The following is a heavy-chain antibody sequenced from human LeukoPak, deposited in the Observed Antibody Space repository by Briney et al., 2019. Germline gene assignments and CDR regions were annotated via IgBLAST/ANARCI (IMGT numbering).Heavy chain of an antibody. J-gene: IGHJ5*02. CDR1: GGSISSGGYY. CDR2: IYYSGST. Sequence: SETLSLTCTVSGGSISSGGYYWSWIRQHPGKGLEWIGYIYYSGSTYYNTSLKSRVTISVDTSKNQFSLKLSSVTAADTAVYYCARAFGGIVPAAPYRFDPWGQGTLVTVSS. CDR3: ARAFGGIVPAAPYRFDP. V-gene: IGHV4-31*03. D-gene: IGHD2-2*01.